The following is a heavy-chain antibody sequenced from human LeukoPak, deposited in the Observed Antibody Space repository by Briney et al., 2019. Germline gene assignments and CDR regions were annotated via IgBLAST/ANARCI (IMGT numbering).Heavy chain of an antibody. CDR2: ISSSGSTI. CDR3: ARGGVVPATYYYMDV. CDR1: GFTFSDCY. J-gene: IGHJ6*03. Sequence: GGSLRLSCAASGFTFSDCYMSWIRQAPGKGLEWVSYISSSGSTIYYADSVKGRFTISRDNAKNSLYLQMNSLRAEDTAVYYCARGGVVPATYYYMDVWRKGTTVTVSS. V-gene: IGHV3-11*01. D-gene: IGHD2-2*01.